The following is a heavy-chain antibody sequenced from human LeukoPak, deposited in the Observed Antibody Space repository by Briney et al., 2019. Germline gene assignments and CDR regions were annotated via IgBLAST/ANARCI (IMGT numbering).Heavy chain of an antibody. CDR2: IYYRGST. J-gene: IGHJ3*02. CDR1: GGSIRSDF. CDR3: ARDFKVDDSSGYYAFDI. D-gene: IGHD3-22*01. V-gene: IGHV4-59*01. Sequence: SETLSLTCTVSGGSIRSDFWSWIRQPPGRGLEWIGYIYYRGSTDYNPSLRSRVTISLDTSKNQFSLKLSSVTAADTAVYYCARDFKVDDSSGYYAFDIWGQGTMVTVSS.